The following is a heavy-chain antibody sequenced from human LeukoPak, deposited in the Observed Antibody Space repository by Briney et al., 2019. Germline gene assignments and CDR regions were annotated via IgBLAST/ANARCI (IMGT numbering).Heavy chain of an antibody. V-gene: IGHV1-69*04. CDR1: GDTSGSYA. Sequence: SVKVSCKASGDTSGSYAMNWVRQAPGQGLEWVARIIPLLGITNHAQKLQGGVTVTADTSTNTVYMELSSLRPDDTAVYYCARARSRITFGGIRHAFDIWGQGTLVTVSS. CDR2: IIPLLGIT. J-gene: IGHJ3*02. D-gene: IGHD3-16*01. CDR3: ARARSRITFGGIRHAFDI.